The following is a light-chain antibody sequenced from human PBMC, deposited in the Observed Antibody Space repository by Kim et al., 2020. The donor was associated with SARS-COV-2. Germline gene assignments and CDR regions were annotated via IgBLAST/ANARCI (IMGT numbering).Light chain of an antibody. CDR1: PSISTKF. CDR2: GTS. J-gene: IGKJ1*01. V-gene: IGKV3-20*01. Sequence: SPGERAPLSCRTSPSISTKFLSWYQQKRGQAPSLLIFGTSSRATGIPDRFSGSGSGTDFTLTISRLEPEDFAVYYCQHYGTSTWTFGQGTKVDIK. CDR3: QHYGTSTWT.